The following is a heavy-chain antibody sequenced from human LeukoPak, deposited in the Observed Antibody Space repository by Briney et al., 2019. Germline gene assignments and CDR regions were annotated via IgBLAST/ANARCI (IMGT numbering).Heavy chain of an antibody. V-gene: IGHV3-30*02. CDR3: ARERGRYCGGDCYSPLYYYYYMDV. Sequence: GGSLRLSCAASGFTFSSYGMHWVRQAPGKGLEWVAFIRYDGSNKYYADSVKGRFTISRDNAKNSLYLQMNSLRAEDTAVYYCARERGRYCGGDCYSPLYYYYYMDVWGKGTTVTVSS. J-gene: IGHJ6*03. CDR1: GFTFSSYG. D-gene: IGHD2-21*02. CDR2: IRYDGSNK.